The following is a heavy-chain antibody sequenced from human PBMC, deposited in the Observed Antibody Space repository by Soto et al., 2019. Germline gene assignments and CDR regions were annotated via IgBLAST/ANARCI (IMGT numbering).Heavy chain of an antibody. CDR1: GGSISSYD. V-gene: IGHV4-59*01. CDR2: IYYSGST. CDR3: ARVTSDIVATIVGMTWFDP. D-gene: IGHD5-12*01. Sequence: SETLSLTCTVSGGSISSYDWSWIRQPPGKGLEWIGYIYYSGSTNYNPSLKSRVTISVDTSKNQFSLKLSSVTAADTAVYYSARVTSDIVATIVGMTWFDPWGQGTLVTVSS. J-gene: IGHJ5*02.